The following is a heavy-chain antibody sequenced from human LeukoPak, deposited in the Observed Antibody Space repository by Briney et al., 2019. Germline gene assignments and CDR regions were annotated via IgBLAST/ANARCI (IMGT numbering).Heavy chain of an antibody. Sequence: GASVKVSCKASGYTFTGYYMHWVRQAPGQGLEWMGWINPNSGGTNYAQKFQGRVTMTRDTSISTAYMELSRLRSDDTAVYYCARAGIRGSSSSRHNWFDPWGQGTLVTVSS. CDR3: ARAGIRGSSSSRHNWFDP. J-gene: IGHJ5*02. D-gene: IGHD6-6*01. CDR2: INPNSGGT. CDR1: GYTFTGYY. V-gene: IGHV1-2*02.